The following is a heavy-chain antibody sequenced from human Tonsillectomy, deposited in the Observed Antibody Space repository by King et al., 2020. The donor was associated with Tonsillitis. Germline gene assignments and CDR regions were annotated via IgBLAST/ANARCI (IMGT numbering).Heavy chain of an antibody. Sequence: VQLQQWGAGLLKPSETLSLTCAVFGGSFSGYYWSWIRQPPGKGLEWIGEINHSGCTNYNPSLKSRVTISVDTSKDQLSLNLSSVTAADTAVYYCARVLVGAYSYGFRSWYFDLWGRGTLVTVSS. CDR3: ARVLVGAYSYGFRSWYFDL. J-gene: IGHJ2*01. V-gene: IGHV4-34*01. D-gene: IGHD5-18*01. CDR1: GGSFSGYY. CDR2: INHSGCT.